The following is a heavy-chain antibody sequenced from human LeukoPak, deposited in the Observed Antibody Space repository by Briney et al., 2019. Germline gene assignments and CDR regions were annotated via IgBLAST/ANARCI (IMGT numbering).Heavy chain of an antibody. Sequence: ASVNVSCKASGYIFTSYGISWVRQAPGQGLEWMGWISAYNGNTNYAKKLQGRVTMTTDTSTSTAYMELRSLRSDDTAVYYCARASRIAAEYDYWGQGTLVTVSS. CDR1: GYIFTSYG. V-gene: IGHV1-18*01. CDR3: ARASRIAAEYDY. D-gene: IGHD6-25*01. CDR2: ISAYNGNT. J-gene: IGHJ4*02.